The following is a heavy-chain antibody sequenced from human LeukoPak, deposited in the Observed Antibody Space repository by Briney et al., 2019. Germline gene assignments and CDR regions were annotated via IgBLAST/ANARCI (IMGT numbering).Heavy chain of an antibody. V-gene: IGHV1-46*01. J-gene: IGHJ4*02. CDR2: INPSGGST. Sequence: GASVKVSCKASGYTFTGNYMHWVRQAPGQGLEWMGIINPSGGSTSYAQKFQGRVTMTRDMSTSTVYMELSSLRSEDTAVYYCARTGGGEQQLPADYWGQGTLVTVSS. D-gene: IGHD6-13*01. CDR3: ARTGGGEQQLPADY. CDR1: GYTFTGNY.